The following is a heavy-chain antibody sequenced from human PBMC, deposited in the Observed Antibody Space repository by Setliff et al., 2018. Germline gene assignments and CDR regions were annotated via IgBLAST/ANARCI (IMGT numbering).Heavy chain of an antibody. D-gene: IGHD3-10*01. V-gene: IGHV4-59*01. CDR1: GGSISGYY. Sequence: ETLSLTCTVSGGSISGYYWSWIRQPPGKELEWIGYIYYTGPTNYNPSLKSRVTISVDTSKSQFSLKLSSVTAADTALYYCAKADEGPRRASGSYYPLLRFDPWGQGTLVTVSS. CDR2: IYYTGPT. J-gene: IGHJ5*02. CDR3: AKADEGPRRASGSYYPLLRFDP.